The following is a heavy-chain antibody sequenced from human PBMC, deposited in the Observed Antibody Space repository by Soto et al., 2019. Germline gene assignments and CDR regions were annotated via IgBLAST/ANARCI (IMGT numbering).Heavy chain of an antibody. CDR1: GGSVSSSSYY. Sequence: PSETLSLTCTVSGGSVSSSSYYWGWVRQPPGKGLEWIGSVYYSGSTYYNPSLESRVTISVDKSKNQFSLKLMSLTAADTAVYYFGRLEGLGTISYYFDYWGQGALVTVSS. CDR3: GRLEGLGTISYYFDY. CDR2: VYYSGST. J-gene: IGHJ4*02. V-gene: IGHV4-39*01. D-gene: IGHD3-9*01.